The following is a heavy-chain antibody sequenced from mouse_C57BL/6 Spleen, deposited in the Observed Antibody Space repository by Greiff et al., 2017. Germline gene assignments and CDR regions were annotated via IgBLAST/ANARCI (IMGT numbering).Heavy chain of an antibody. CDR2: IDPSDSYT. CDR3: ARATTVVADFDY. Sequence: VQLQESGAELVMPGASVKLSCKASGYTFTSYWMHWVKQRPGQGLEWIGEIDPSDSYTNYNQKFKGKSTLTVDKSSSTAYMQLSSLTSEDSSVYYCARATTVVADFDYWGQGTTLTVSS. V-gene: IGHV1-69*01. J-gene: IGHJ2*01. D-gene: IGHD1-1*01. CDR1: GYTFTSYW.